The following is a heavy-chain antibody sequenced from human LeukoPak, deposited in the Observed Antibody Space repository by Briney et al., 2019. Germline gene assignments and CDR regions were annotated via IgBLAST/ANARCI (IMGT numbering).Heavy chain of an antibody. CDR3: ARGGSYFDVSGYYFY. CDR2: IYSGGST. Sequence: PGGSLRLSCAASVFTVGSNTMSWVRQAPGKGLEWVSIIYSGGSTSYADSVKGRFTISRDNSKNTLYLQMNSLRTEDTAVYYCARGGSYFDVSGYYFYWGQGTLVTVSS. CDR1: VFTVGSNT. J-gene: IGHJ4*02. V-gene: IGHV3-66*01. D-gene: IGHD3-22*01.